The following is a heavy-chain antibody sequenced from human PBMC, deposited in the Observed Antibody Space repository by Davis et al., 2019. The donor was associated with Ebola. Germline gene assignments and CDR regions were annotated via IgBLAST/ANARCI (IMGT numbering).Heavy chain of an antibody. J-gene: IGHJ4*02. CDR1: GFTFSGSA. V-gene: IGHV3-73*01. CDR2: IRSKANSYAT. CDR3: AGGPKRWLQLGY. Sequence: GESLKISCAASGFTFSGSAMHWARQASGKGLEWVGRIRSKANSYATAYAASVKGRFTISRDDSKNTLYLQMNSLRAEDTAVYYCAGGPKRWLQLGYWGQGTLVTVSS. D-gene: IGHD5-24*01.